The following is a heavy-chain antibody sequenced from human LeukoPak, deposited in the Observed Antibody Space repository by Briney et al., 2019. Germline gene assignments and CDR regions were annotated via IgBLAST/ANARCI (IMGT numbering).Heavy chain of an antibody. V-gene: IGHV4-4*02. Sequence: VQPSGTLSLTCGVSGGSITTTNYWSWVRQPPGQGLEWIGEISLSGHTNYNPSLRSRVTMSLAESKNHLSLTLASVTAADTAIYYCSRESGPFSPFGHWGQGTLVTVTS. J-gene: IGHJ4*02. D-gene: IGHD1-26*01. CDR3: SRESGPFSPFGH. CDR2: ISLSGHT. CDR1: GGSITTTNY.